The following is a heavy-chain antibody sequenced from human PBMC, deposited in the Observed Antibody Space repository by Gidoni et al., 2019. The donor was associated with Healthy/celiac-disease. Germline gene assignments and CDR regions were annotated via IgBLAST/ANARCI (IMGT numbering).Heavy chain of an antibody. V-gene: IGHV3-23*01. CDR3: ANHRLRTGEDYFDY. Sequence: EVQLLESGGGLVQPGGSLRLSCAASGFTVGSYAMSWVRQAPGKGLEWVSSIRGSVGSTYYADSVQGRFTISRDNSKNTLYLQMNSLRAEDTAVYYCANHRLRTGEDYFDYWGQGTLVTVSS. CDR1: GFTVGSYA. CDR2: IRGSVGST. D-gene: IGHD3-9*01. J-gene: IGHJ4*02.